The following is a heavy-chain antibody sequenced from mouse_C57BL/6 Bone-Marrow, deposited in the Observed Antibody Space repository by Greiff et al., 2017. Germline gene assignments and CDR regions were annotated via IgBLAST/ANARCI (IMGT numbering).Heavy chain of an antibody. V-gene: IGHV2-2*01. CDR3: ARRGDC. CDR2: IWRGGST. CDR1: GFSLTSYG. Sequence: QVQLKQSGPGLVQPSQSLSITCTVSGFSLTSYGVHWVRQSPGKGLEWLGVIWRGGSTDYNAAFISRLSTSKDNSKSQVFCKMNRLQADDTAIYYCARRGDCWGQGTSVTVSS. J-gene: IGHJ4*01.